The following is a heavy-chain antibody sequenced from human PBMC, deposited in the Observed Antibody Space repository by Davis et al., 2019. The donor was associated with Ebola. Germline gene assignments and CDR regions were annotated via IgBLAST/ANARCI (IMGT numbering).Heavy chain of an antibody. CDR2: IKQDGSEK. V-gene: IGHV3-7*01. J-gene: IGHJ6*02. Sequence: PGGSLRLSCAASGFTFSSYWMSWVRQAPGKGLEWVANIKQDGSEKYYVDSVKGRFTISRDNAKNSLYLQMNSLRAEDTAVYYCARDPGYGYGYYYDGMDVWGQGTTVIVSS. CDR3: ARDPGYGYGYYYDGMDV. D-gene: IGHD5-18*01. CDR1: GFTFSSYW.